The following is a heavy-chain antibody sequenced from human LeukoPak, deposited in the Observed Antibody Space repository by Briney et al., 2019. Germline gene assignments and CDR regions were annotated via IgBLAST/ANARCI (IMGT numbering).Heavy chain of an antibody. CDR3: ARRGYYGSGSYYKSGYYYYMDV. CDR2: INHSGST. Sequence: SETLSLTCAVYGGSFSGYYWSWIRQPPGKGLEWIGEINHSGSTNYNPSLKSRVTISVDTSKNQFSLKLSSVTAADTAVYYCARRGYYGSGSYYKSGYYYYMDVWGKGTTVTISS. V-gene: IGHV4-34*01. D-gene: IGHD3-10*01. J-gene: IGHJ6*03. CDR1: GGSFSGYY.